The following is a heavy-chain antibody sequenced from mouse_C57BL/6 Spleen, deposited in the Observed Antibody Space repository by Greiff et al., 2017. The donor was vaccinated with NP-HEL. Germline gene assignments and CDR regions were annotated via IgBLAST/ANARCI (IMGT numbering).Heavy chain of an antibody. CDR2: ISYDGSN. CDR1: GYSITSGYY. Sequence: DVQLQESGPGLVKPSQSLSLTCSVTGYSITSGYYWNWIRQFPGNKLEWMGYISYDGSNNYNPSLKNRISITRDTSKNQFFLKLNSVTTEDTATYYCARDCNYFDYWCQGTTLTVSS. V-gene: IGHV3-6*01. J-gene: IGHJ2*01. CDR3: ARDCNYFDY.